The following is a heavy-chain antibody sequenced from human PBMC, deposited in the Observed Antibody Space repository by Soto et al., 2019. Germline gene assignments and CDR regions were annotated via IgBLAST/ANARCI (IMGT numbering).Heavy chain of an antibody. CDR2: ISGSGGST. CDR1: GFTFSSYA. CDR3: AKDPRPVVTPYFDY. D-gene: IGHD2-21*02. J-gene: IGHJ4*02. Sequence: GGSLRLSCAASGFTFSSYAMSWVRQAPGKGLEWVSAISGSGGSTYYADSVKGRFTISRDNSKNTLYLQMNSLRAEDTAVYYCAKDPRPVVTPYFDYWGQGTLVTVST. V-gene: IGHV3-23*01.